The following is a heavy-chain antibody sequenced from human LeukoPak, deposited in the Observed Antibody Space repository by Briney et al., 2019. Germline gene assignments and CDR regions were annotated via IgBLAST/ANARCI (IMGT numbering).Heavy chain of an antibody. D-gene: IGHD5-18*01. CDR1: GGSISSGDYY. CDR3: ARTPDQYSYGMDV. V-gene: IGHV4-30-4*01. CDR2: IYYSGST. J-gene: IGHJ6*02. Sequence: LRLSCAVSGGSISSGDYYWSWIRQPPGKGLEWIGYIYYSGSTYYNPSLKSRVTISVDTSKNQFSLKLSSVTAADTAVYYCARTPDQYSYGMDVWGQGTTVTVSS.